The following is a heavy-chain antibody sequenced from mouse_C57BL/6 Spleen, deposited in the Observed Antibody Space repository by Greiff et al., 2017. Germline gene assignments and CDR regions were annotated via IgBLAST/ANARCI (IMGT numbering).Heavy chain of an antibody. CDR1: GYTFTSYW. CDR3: AINDYGSSPVAY. J-gene: IGHJ3*01. CDR2: IHPSDSDT. V-gene: IGHV1-74*01. Sequence: QVQLQQPGAELVKPGASVKVSCKASGYTFTSYWMHWVKQRPGQGLEWIGRIHPSDSDTNYNQKFKGKATLTVDKSSSTAYTQLSSLTAEDSAVYYCAINDYGSSPVAYWGQGTLVTVSA. D-gene: IGHD1-1*01.